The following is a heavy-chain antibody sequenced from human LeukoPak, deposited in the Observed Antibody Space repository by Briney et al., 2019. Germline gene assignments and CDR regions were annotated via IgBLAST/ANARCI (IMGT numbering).Heavy chain of an antibody. D-gene: IGHD3-9*01. J-gene: IGHJ4*02. CDR2: ISGSGVST. Sequence: GGSLRLSCAASGFTFSTYAMSWVRQAPGKGLEWVSAISGSGVSTYYADSVKGRFTISRENAKNSLYLQMNSLRAGDTAVYYCARGRRLGYDILTGSYYDYWGQGTLVTVSS. CDR1: GFTFSTYA. V-gene: IGHV3-23*01. CDR3: ARGRRLGYDILTGSYYDY.